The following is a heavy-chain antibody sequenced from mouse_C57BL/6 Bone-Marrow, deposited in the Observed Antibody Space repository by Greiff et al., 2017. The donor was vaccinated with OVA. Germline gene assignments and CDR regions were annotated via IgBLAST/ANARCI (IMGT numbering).Heavy chain of an antibody. J-gene: IGHJ2*01. Sequence: EVQLVESGPGLVKPSQTVFLTCTVTGISIPTGNYRWSWLRQFPGNKLEWIGYISYSGTITYQPSLTSLTTLTRDSPKNQFFLEMNSLTADDTATDYCARCDGLYFDYWGQGTTLTVSS. V-gene: IGHV3-5*01. D-gene: IGHD2-3*01. CDR2: ISYSGTI. CDR1: GISIPTGNYR. CDR3: ARCDGLYFDY.